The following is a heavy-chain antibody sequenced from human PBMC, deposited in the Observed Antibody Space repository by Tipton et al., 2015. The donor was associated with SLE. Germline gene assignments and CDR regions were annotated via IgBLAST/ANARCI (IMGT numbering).Heavy chain of an antibody. CDR3: ARVRLSPFLFDY. V-gene: IGHV4-34*01. CDR1: GVSFSDYY. Sequence: TLSLTCAVYGVSFSDYYWSWIRQPPGKGLEWIGEINHSGSTNYNPSLKSRVTISVDTSKNQFSLKLSSVTAADTAVYYCARVRLSPFLFDYWGQGTLVTVSS. J-gene: IGHJ4*02. D-gene: IGHD1-1*01. CDR2: INHSGST.